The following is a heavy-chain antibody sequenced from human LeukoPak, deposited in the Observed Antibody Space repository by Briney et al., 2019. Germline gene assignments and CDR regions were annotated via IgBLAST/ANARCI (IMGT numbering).Heavy chain of an antibody. D-gene: IGHD3-16*02. J-gene: IGHJ4*02. CDR3: AAAYYDYVWGSYRYKAVDY. Sequence: PGGSLRLSCAASGFTFSSYAMSWVRQAPGKGLEWVSAISGSGGSTYYADSVKGRFTISRDNSKKTLYLQMNSLRAEDTAVYYCAAAYYDYVWGSYRYKAVDYWGQGTLVTVSS. CDR1: GFTFSSYA. CDR2: ISGSGGST. V-gene: IGHV3-23*01.